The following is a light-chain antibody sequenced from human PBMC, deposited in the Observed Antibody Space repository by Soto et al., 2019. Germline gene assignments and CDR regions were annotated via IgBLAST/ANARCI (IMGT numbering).Light chain of an antibody. J-gene: IGKJ5*01. CDR2: DAS. Sequence: EIVYTQSPSTLSLSPGERATLSFRASQSVSSYLAWYQQKPGQAPRLLIYDASNRATGIPARFSGSGSGTDFTLTISSLEPEDFAVYYCQQRSNWPRSFGQGTRLEI. V-gene: IGKV3-11*01. CDR1: QSVSSY. CDR3: QQRSNWPRS.